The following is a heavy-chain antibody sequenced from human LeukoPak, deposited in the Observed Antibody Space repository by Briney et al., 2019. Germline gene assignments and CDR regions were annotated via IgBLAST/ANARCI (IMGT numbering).Heavy chain of an antibody. Sequence: ASVKVSCKASGYTFTSYDINWVRQATGRGLEWMGWMNPNSGNTGYAQKFQGRVTMTRNTSISTAYMELSSLRSEDTAVYYCARTEQWLVPLYYYYGMDVWGQGATVTVSS. D-gene: IGHD6-19*01. CDR2: MNPNSGNT. CDR1: GYTFTSYD. CDR3: ARTEQWLVPLYYYYGMDV. J-gene: IGHJ6*02. V-gene: IGHV1-8*01.